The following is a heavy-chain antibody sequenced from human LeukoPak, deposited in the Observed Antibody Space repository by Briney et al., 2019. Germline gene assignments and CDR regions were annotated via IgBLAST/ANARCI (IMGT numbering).Heavy chain of an antibody. CDR1: GGSISSSGSY. Sequence: PSETLSLTCTVSGGSISSSGSYWGWVSQPPGKGLEWIGSIYYSGNTYNPSLKSRVTISVDTSKNQFSLNLTSVNAADTAVYYCARVMAARREDLNWFDPWGQGTLVTVSS. D-gene: IGHD6-6*01. CDR2: IYYSGNT. J-gene: IGHJ5*02. V-gene: IGHV4-39*07. CDR3: ARVMAARREDLNWFDP.